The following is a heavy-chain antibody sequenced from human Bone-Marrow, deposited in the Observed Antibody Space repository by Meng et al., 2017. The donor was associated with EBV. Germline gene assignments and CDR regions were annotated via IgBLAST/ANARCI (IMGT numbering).Heavy chain of an antibody. CDR1: GGSLSNYY. CDR3: ARDLQLNN. CDR2: IYYNGRT. Sequence: GQSQESAPGLVNPSETLSLTCTVSGGSLSNYYWNWIRQPPGKGLEWIGHIYYNGRTNYNPSLKSRVTISIDTSKNQFSLKLNSVTAADTAVYYCARDLQLNNWGQGILVTVSS. J-gene: IGHJ4*02. V-gene: IGHV4-59*01. D-gene: IGHD1-1*01.